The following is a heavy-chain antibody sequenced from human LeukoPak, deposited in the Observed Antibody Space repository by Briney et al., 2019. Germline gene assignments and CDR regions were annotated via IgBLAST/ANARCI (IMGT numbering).Heavy chain of an antibody. CDR1: GFTFSSYA. D-gene: IGHD6-19*01. V-gene: IGHV3-23*01. CDR2: ISGSGGST. CDR3: AKDRAVAAPYYYYGMDV. Sequence: PGGSLRLSCAASGFTFSSYAMSWVRQAPGKGLEWVSAISGSGGSTYYADSVKGRFTISRDNSKNTLYLQMNSLRAEDTAVYYCAKDRAVAAPYYYYGMDVWGQGTTVTVSS. J-gene: IGHJ6*02.